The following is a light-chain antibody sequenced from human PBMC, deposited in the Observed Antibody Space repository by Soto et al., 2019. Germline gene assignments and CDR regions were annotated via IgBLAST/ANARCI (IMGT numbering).Light chain of an antibody. J-gene: IGLJ1*01. CDR2: EVT. Sequence: QSVLTQPPSVSGSPGQSVTISCTGTSSDVGKYDRVSWYQQPPGTAPKLIIYEVTNRPSGVPARFSGSKSGNTPSLTISGLQAEDEADYYCSSYTSTSRYVFGAGTKVTVL. V-gene: IGLV2-18*02. CDR1: SSDVGKYDR. CDR3: SSYTSTSRYV.